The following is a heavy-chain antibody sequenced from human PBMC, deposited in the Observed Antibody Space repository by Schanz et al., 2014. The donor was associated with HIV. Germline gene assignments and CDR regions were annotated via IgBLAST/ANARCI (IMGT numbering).Heavy chain of an antibody. CDR2: ISAYNGDT. CDR1: GYTFSSYG. CDR3: ARDSPYSYGLGPLDY. J-gene: IGHJ4*02. Sequence: QVQLVQSGGEVKKPGASVRVSCKASGYTFSSYGVSWVRQAPGQGLEWMGWISAYNGDTNYAEKFQGRIRMTTDRSTIAYRDVTSLTSDDTAVYFCARDSPYSYGLGPLDYWGQGTLVSVSS. D-gene: IGHD5-18*01. V-gene: IGHV1-18*01.